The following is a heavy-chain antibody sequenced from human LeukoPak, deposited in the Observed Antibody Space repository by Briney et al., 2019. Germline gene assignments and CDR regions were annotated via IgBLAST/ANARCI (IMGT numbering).Heavy chain of an antibody. J-gene: IGHJ4*02. D-gene: IGHD6-13*01. CDR3: AKDRSTTWSFDY. Sequence: GGSLRLSCAASGFTFSFSGMYWVRQAPGKGLEWLAFISDDGSRKYYADSVKGRSTISRDNSKNTLFLQMNSLRTEDTAMYYCAKDRSTTWSFDYWGQGTLVTVSS. CDR1: GFTFSFSG. V-gene: IGHV3-30*18. CDR2: ISDDGSRK.